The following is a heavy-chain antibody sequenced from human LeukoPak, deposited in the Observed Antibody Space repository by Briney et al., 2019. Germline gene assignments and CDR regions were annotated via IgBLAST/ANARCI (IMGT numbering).Heavy chain of an antibody. Sequence: GASVKVSCKASGYSFISYGMNWVRQAPGQGLEWLGWINTNTGNPTYGQGFRGRFVFSMDTSVSTAYVQISNLKAEDTAVYYCATRYSSSHYYYMDVWGEGTTVTVSS. CDR3: ATRYSSSHYYYMDV. D-gene: IGHD6-13*01. CDR2: INTNTGNP. V-gene: IGHV7-4-1*02. J-gene: IGHJ6*03. CDR1: GYSFISYG.